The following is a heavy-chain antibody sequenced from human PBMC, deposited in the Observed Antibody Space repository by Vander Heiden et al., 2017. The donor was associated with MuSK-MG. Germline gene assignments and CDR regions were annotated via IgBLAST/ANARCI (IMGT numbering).Heavy chain of an antibody. CDR3: ARGYKGENY. D-gene: IGHD1-20*01. J-gene: IGHJ4*02. V-gene: IGHV4-34*01. CDR1: GGSFIGSY. Sequence: QGHLQQRCAGLLKTPEPLSLTCAVYGGSFIGSYWSRIPQPPGKGLDWIGEINHSVSTNYNPSLKSRVTISVDTSKNQFSLKLSSVTAADTAVYYCARGYKGENYWGQGTLVTVSS. CDR2: INHSVST.